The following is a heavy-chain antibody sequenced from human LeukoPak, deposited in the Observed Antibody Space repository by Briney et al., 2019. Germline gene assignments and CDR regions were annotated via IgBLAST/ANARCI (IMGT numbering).Heavy chain of an antibody. CDR3: AREGAADILTGYWSN. Sequence: ASVKVSCKASGYTFTSYGISWVRQAPGQGLEWMGWISAYNGNTNYAQKLQGRVTMTTDTSTSTAYMELRSLRSDDTAVYYCAREGAADILTGYWSNGGRGTVVTVSA. D-gene: IGHD3-9*01. CDR1: GYTFTSYG. V-gene: IGHV1-18*01. J-gene: IGHJ4*02. CDR2: ISAYNGNT.